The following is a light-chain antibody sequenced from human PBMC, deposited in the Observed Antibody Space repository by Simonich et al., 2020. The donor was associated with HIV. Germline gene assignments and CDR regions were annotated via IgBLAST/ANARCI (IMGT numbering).Light chain of an antibody. Sequence: NFMLTQPHSVSESPGKTITISCTRSSGSIASYYVQWYQQRPGSAPTTVIYEDNQSPSGVPDRFSGSIDSSSNSASLTISGLKTEDEADYYCQSYDSSIVFGGGTKLTVL. CDR3: QSYDSSIV. CDR1: SGSIASYY. V-gene: IGLV6-57*03. J-gene: IGLJ3*02. CDR2: EDN.